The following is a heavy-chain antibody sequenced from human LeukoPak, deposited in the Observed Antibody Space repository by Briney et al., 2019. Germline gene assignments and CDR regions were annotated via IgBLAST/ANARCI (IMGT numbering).Heavy chain of an antibody. D-gene: IGHD3-22*01. CDR2: INPNTGST. J-gene: IGHJ4*02. Sequence: ASVKVSCEASGYTFTSYDINWVRQATGQGLEWMGIINPNTGSTSYTQKFQGRVTMTRDMSTSTVYMELSSLRSEDTAVYYCARASGTYYYDSSGYYYGYWGQGTLVTVSS. CDR1: GYTFTSYD. CDR3: ARASGTYYYDSSGYYYGY. V-gene: IGHV1-46*01.